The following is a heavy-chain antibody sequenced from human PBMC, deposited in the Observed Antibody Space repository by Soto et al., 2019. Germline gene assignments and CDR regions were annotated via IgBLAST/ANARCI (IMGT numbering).Heavy chain of an antibody. CDR1: GFTFSSYA. Sequence: EVQLLESGGGLVQPGGSLRLSCAASGFTFSSYAMSWVRQAPGKGLEWVSIISGSGGSTYYADSVKGRFTISRDNSKNTLYLQMNSLRAEYTAVYYCAKRVVVAAKGSWFDPWGQGTLVTVYS. CDR2: ISGSGGST. J-gene: IGHJ5*02. V-gene: IGHV3-23*01. CDR3: AKRVVVAAKGSWFDP. D-gene: IGHD2-15*01.